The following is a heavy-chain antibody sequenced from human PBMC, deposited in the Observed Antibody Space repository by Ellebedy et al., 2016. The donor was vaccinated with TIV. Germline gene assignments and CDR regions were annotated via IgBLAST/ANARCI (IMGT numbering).Heavy chain of an antibody. CDR3: ARNMSYYDSSGYWAYFDY. CDR2: IYHSGST. CDR1: GGSISSSNW. D-gene: IGHD3-22*01. V-gene: IGHV4-4*02. Sequence: MPSETLSLTCAVSGGSISSSNWWSWVRQPPGKGLEWIGEIYHSGSTNYNPSLKSRVTISVDTSKNQFSLKLSSVTAADTAVYYCARNMSYYDSSGYWAYFDYWGQGTLVTVSS. J-gene: IGHJ4*02.